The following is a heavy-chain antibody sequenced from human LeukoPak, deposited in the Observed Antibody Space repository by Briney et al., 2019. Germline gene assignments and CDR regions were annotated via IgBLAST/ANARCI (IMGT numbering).Heavy chain of an antibody. Sequence: GESLKISCKGSGYSFTSYWIGWVRQMPGKGLEWMGIINPGDSDTRYSPSFQGRVTFSADKSISTAYLQWTSLKASDTAIYYCARLADIVVIPAAIWGFNWFDPWGQGTLVTVSS. V-gene: IGHV5-51*01. CDR1: GYSFTSYW. CDR3: ARLADIVVIPAAIWGFNWFDP. CDR2: INPGDSDT. D-gene: IGHD2-2*02. J-gene: IGHJ5*02.